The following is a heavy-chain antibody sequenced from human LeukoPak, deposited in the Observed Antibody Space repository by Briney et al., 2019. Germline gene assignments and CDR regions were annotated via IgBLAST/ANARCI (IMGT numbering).Heavy chain of an antibody. J-gene: IGHJ4*02. CDR2: MNPNSGNT. V-gene: IGHV1-8*01. CDR1: GYTFTSYD. D-gene: IGHD1-26*01. Sequence: ASVKVSCKASGYTFTSYDINWVRQATGQGLEWMGWMNPNSGNTGYAQKFQGRVTMTRNTSISTAYMELSSLRSEDTAVYYCARESRSRRGATYDYWGQGTLVTVSS. CDR3: ARESRSRRGATYDY.